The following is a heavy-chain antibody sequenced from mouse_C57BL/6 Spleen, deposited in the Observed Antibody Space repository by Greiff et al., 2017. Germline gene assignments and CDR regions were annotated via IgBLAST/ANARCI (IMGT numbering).Heavy chain of an antibody. D-gene: IGHD2-12*01. CDR2: IDPSDSYT. Sequence: VKLQQPGAELVMPGASVKLSCKASGYTFTSYWMHWVKQRPGQGLEWIGEIDPSDSYTNYNQKFKGKSTLTVDKTSSTAYMQLSSLTSEDSAVYYCARKDYYSPYYYAMDYWGQGTSVTVSA. V-gene: IGHV1-69*01. J-gene: IGHJ4*01. CDR3: ARKDYYSPYYYAMDY. CDR1: GYTFTSYW.